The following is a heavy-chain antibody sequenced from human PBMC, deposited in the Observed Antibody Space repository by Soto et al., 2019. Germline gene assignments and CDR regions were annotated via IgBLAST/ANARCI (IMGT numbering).Heavy chain of an antibody. CDR3: AKGPR. Sequence: LVESGGGLVQPGGSLRLSCAASGFTFSNIWMSWVRRSPEKGPEWVASISPDGGEIYYVDSVKGRFTISRDNTRNSLYLQMNSRRAEETAVYYCAKGPRWGQGTLVTVSS. CDR1: GFTFSNIW. V-gene: IGHV3-7*01. CDR2: ISPDGGEI. J-gene: IGHJ4*02.